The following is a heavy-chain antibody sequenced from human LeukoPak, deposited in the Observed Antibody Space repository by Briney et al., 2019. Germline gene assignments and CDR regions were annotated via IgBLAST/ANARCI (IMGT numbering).Heavy chain of an antibody. CDR1: GGSFNGYY. D-gene: IGHD3-16*02. CDR2: INHSGST. Sequence: SETLSLTCAVYGGSFNGYYWSWIRQPPGKGLEWIGEINHSGSTNYSPSLKSRVTLSVDTSKNQFSLRLSSVTAADTAVYYCARRTFRGVIAYWGQGTLVTVSS. V-gene: IGHV4-34*01. J-gene: IGHJ4*02. CDR3: ARRTFRGVIAY.